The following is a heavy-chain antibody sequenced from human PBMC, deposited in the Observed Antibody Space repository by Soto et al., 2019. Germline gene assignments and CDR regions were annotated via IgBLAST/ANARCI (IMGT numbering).Heavy chain of an antibody. CDR2: IKGDGSGI. V-gene: IGHV3-74*01. J-gene: IGHJ5*02. Sequence: EVQLLESGGGLVPPGGSLRLSCAASGFIFSGYWMHWVRQAPGKGLVWVSRIKGDGSGISYADSVKGRFTIFRDNVKKTLYLQMNSLRAEDTAVYYCARAICSGGRCFLLDLWGQGTLVTVSS. CDR1: GFIFSGYW. D-gene: IGHD2-15*01. CDR3: ARAICSGGRCFLLDL.